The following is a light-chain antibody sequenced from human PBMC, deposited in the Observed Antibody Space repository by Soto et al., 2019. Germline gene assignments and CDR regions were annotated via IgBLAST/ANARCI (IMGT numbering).Light chain of an antibody. J-gene: IGLJ2*01. CDR1: SSNIGSIT. V-gene: IGLV1-44*01. Sequence: QPVLTQPPSASGTPGQRVTISCSGSSSNIGSITVNWYQQLPGTAPKLLIYSKDQRPSGVTDRFAGCKSGPPASLAISGLQSEDEADYYCAAWDDSLNGVVIGGGTKLTVL. CDR2: SKD. CDR3: AAWDDSLNGVV.